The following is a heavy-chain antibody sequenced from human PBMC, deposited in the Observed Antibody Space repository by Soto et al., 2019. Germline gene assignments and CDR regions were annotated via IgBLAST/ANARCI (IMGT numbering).Heavy chain of an antibody. V-gene: IGHV4-34*01. D-gene: IGHD6-6*01. CDR1: GGSFSGYY. Sequence: PSETLSLTCAVYGGSFSGYYWSWIRQPPGKGLEWIGEINHSGSTNYNPSLKSRVTISVDTSKNQFSLKLSSVTAADTAVYYCARGVSIAARRSFDPWGQGTQVTVSS. CDR3: ARGVSIAARRSFDP. CDR2: INHSGST. J-gene: IGHJ5*02.